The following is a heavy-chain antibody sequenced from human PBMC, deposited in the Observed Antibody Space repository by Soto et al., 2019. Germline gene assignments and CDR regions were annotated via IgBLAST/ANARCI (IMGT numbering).Heavy chain of an antibody. CDR1: GFTFSSYA. V-gene: IGHV3-23*01. J-gene: IGHJ4*02. Sequence: GGSLRLSCAASGFTFSSYAMSWVRQAPGKGLEWVSAISGSGGSTYYADSVKGRFTISRDNSKNKMYLQMNSLRAEDTAVYYCAKNRGLQYYFDYWGQGTLVTSPQ. CDR3: AKNRGLQYYFDY. CDR2: ISGSGGST.